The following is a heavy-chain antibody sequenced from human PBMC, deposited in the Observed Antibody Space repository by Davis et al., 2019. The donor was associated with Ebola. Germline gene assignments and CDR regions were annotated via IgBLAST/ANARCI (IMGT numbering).Heavy chain of an antibody. CDR3: ARGHSSPFNP. D-gene: IGHD6-13*01. J-gene: IGHJ5*02. CDR1: GYTFTSYG. CDR2: ISAYNGNT. Sequence: ASVKVSCKASGYTFTSYGISWVRQAPGQGLEWMGWISAYNGNTNYAQKFQGRVTITRDTSASTAYMELSSLRSEDTAVYYCARGHSSPFNPWGQGTLVTVSS. V-gene: IGHV1-18*01.